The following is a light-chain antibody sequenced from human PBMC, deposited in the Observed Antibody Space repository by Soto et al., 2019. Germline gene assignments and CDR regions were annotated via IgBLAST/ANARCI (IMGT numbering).Light chain of an antibody. J-gene: IGKJ4*01. CDR2: AAS. CDR1: QGISTY. V-gene: IGKV1-9*01. CDR3: QQLNSYQLT. Sequence: DIQLTQAPSFLSASVGDRVTITCRASQGISTYLVWYQQKPGKAPKLLIYAASTLQSGVPSRFSGSGSGTEFTLTISSLQPEDFATYYCQQLNSYQLTFGGGTKVEIK.